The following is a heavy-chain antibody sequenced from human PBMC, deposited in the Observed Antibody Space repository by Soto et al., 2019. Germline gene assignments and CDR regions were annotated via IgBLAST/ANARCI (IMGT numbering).Heavy chain of an antibody. CDR2: FIPMFNRP. CDR1: GGTFSSYA. Sequence: QVQLVQSVAEVKKPGSSVKVSCKASGGTFSSYAISWVRQAPGPGLEWMGGFIPMFNRPHSARKFQGRVTITEDESPSTSYVDLSSLRSEDTAVYYCARGQFHHVSNYYYALDVWGQGTTVTVSS. V-gene: IGHV1-69*01. J-gene: IGHJ6*02. CDR3: ARGQFHHVSNYYYALDV.